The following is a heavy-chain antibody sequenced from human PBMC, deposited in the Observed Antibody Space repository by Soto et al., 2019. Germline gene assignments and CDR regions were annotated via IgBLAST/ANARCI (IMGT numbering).Heavy chain of an antibody. Sequence: QVQLVQSGAEVKKPGASVKVSCKASGYTFTSYAMHWVRQAPGERLEWMGWINAGNGNTKYSQKFQGRVTITRDTSESTAYMELSSLRSEDTAVYFCARGPPAIVKFDPWGQGTLVIVSS. J-gene: IGHJ5*02. D-gene: IGHD2-2*01. V-gene: IGHV1-3*01. CDR3: ARGPPAIVKFDP. CDR1: GYTFTSYA. CDR2: INAGNGNT.